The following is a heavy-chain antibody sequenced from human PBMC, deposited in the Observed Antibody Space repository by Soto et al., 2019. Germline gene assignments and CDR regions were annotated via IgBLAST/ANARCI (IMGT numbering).Heavy chain of an antibody. J-gene: IGHJ4*02. CDR3: AKGRGSGYEGYYFDY. D-gene: IGHD5-12*01. CDR2: ISYDGSNK. Sequence: QVQLVESGGGVVQPGRSLRLSCAASGFTFSSYGMHWVRQAPGKGLEWVAVISYDGSNKYYADSVKGRFTISRDNSKNTLYLQMNSLRAEDTAVYYCAKGRGSGYEGYYFDYWGQGTLVTVSS. V-gene: IGHV3-30*18. CDR1: GFTFSSYG.